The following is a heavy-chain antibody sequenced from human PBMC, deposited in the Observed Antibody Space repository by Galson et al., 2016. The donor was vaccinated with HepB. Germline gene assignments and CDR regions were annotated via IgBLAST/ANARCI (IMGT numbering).Heavy chain of an antibody. J-gene: IGHJ4*02. D-gene: IGHD3-16*01. CDR3: ASMLRPTVYAWSPFFDS. Sequence: SETLSLTCTVSGGSLSSSRHYWGWIRQSPGKGLELIGTIYYTGTTYPNPSFKSRLTISVDTSRDQFSLKLTSATAADTAVYFCASMLRPTVYAWSPFFDSWGRGTLVIVSP. CDR2: IYYTGTT. CDR1: GGSLSSSRHY. V-gene: IGHV4-39*01.